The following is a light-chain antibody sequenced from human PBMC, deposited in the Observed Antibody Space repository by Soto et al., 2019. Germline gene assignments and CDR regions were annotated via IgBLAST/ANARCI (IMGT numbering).Light chain of an antibody. J-gene: IGKJ2*01. CDR1: QSVSSY. V-gene: IGKV3-11*01. CDR2: DAS. CDR3: QQRSHWPPYT. Sequence: EIVLTQSPANLSLSPGERATLSCRASQSVSSYLAWYQQKPGQAPRLLIYDASNRATGIPARFSGSGSGTDFTRAISSLEPEDFAVYYCQQRSHWPPYTFGQGTKLEIK.